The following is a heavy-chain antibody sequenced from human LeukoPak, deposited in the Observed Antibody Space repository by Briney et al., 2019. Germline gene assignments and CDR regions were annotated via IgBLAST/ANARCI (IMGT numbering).Heavy chain of an antibody. D-gene: IGHD6-6*01. CDR3: AGRIAARRDGFDY. CDR2: IYSSGST. V-gene: IGHV4-4*07. J-gene: IGHJ4*02. Sequence: SETLSLTCTVSGGSISSYYWSWIRQPAGKGLEWIGRIYSSGSTNYNPSLKSRVTISVDTSKNQFSLKLSSVTAADTAVYYCAGRIAARRDGFDYWGQGTLVTVSS. CDR1: GGSISSYY.